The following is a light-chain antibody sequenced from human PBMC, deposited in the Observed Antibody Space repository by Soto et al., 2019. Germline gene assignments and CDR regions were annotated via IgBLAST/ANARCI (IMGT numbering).Light chain of an antibody. CDR2: GAS. J-gene: IGKJ1*01. Sequence: EILMKQSPATLSVSPGERATLSCRASQGFSSNLAWYQQKPGQAPRLLIYGASTRATGIPARFSSSASGTEFTLTISSLQSEDFAVYYCQQYSDWPRTFGQGTKVEIK. CDR3: QQYSDWPRT. CDR1: QGFSSN. V-gene: IGKV3-15*01.